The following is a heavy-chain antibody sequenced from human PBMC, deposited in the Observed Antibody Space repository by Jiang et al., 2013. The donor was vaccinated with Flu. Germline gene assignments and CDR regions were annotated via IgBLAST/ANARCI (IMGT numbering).Heavy chain of an antibody. V-gene: IGHV4-31*03. CDR3: AGGKMASLFYFNY. CDR2: MYYRGTT. CDR1: GGSLTIGNNY. D-gene: IGHD5-24*01. Sequence: GPGLVKPSETLSLTCSVSGGSLTIGNNYWSWIRQRPGQGLEWIGNMYYRGTTNYNPSLKSRVHISVDTSTNVFSLKLTSVTAADTGIYYCAGGKMASLFYFNYWGQGTLVTVSS. J-gene: IGHJ4*02.